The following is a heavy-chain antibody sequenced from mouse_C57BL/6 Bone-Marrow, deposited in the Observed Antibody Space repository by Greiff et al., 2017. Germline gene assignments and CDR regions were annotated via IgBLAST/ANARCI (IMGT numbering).Heavy chain of an antibody. D-gene: IGHD1-1*02. CDR3: TPYGTWFAY. CDR1: GFNIKDDY. CDR2: IDPENGDT. J-gene: IGHJ3*01. Sequence: VQLQQPGAELVRPGASVKLSCTASGFNIKDDYMHWVKQRPEQGLEWIGWIDPENGDTEYASKFQGKATITADTSSNTAYLQLSSLTSEDTAVYYCTPYGTWFAYWGQGTLVTVSA. V-gene: IGHV14-4*01.